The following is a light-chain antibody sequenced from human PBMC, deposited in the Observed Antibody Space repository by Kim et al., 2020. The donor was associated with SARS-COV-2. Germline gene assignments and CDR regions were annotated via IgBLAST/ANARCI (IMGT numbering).Light chain of an antibody. CDR1: QDVHSR. V-gene: IGKV1-12*01. J-gene: IGKJ2*01. Sequence: SASLGERVTITCRERQDVHSRLAWYQQKPGKAPKLLIYGANVLESGVPATFSGSGSGTEFTLTISSLRTEDFATYYCQQANSFPYTFGQGPKLEI. CDR3: QQANSFPYT. CDR2: GAN.